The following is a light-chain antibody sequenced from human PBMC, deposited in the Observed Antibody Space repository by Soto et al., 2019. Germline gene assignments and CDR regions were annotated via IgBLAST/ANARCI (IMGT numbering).Light chain of an antibody. Sequence: QSVLTQPASVSGSPGQSITISCTGATSDDYVSWYQQPPGKAPKLLIYEVVNRPSEVSNRFSGSKSDNTASLTISGLQAEDEAHYYCSSYKTTNYWIFGTGTKVTVL. CDR3: SSYKTTNYWI. V-gene: IGLV2-14*01. CDR2: EVV. J-gene: IGLJ1*01. CDR1: TSDDY.